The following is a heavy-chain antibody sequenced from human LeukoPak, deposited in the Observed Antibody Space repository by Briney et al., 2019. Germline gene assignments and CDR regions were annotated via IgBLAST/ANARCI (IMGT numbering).Heavy chain of an antibody. Sequence: GSLRLSCSASGFTFISYAMHCFRQAPGQGLEYVSAISSNGGSTYYSDSVKGRFTISRDNSKNTLYLQMSSLRAEDTAVYYCVKDRYCSGGSCYGPFDYWGQGTLVTVSS. CDR3: VKDRYCSGGSCYGPFDY. CDR2: ISSNGGST. V-gene: IGHV3-64D*06. D-gene: IGHD2-15*01. J-gene: IGHJ4*02. CDR1: GFTFISYA.